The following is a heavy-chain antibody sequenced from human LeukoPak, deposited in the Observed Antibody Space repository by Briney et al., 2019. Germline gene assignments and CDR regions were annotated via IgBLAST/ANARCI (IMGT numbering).Heavy chain of an antibody. CDR3: ARVGDGYNLPHGMDV. J-gene: IGHJ6*02. CDR2: IDYSGST. V-gene: IGHV4-59*11. Sequence: TSSETLSLTCTVSGGSISSHYWSWIRQPPGKGLGWIGYIDYSGSTNYNPSLKSRVTISVDTSKNQFSLKLSSVTAADTAVYYCARVGDGYNLPHGMDVWGQGTTVTVSS. D-gene: IGHD5-24*01. CDR1: GGSISSHY.